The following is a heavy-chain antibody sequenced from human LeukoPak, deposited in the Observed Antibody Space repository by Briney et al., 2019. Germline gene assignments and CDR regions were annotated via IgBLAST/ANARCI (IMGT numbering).Heavy chain of an antibody. CDR2: INHSGST. V-gene: IGHV4-34*01. D-gene: IGHD3-16*02. J-gene: IGHJ4*02. Sequence: SETLSLTCAVYGGSFSGYYWSWIRQPSGKGLEWIGEINHSGSTNYNPSLKSRVTISVDTSKNQFSLKLSSVTAADTAVYYCARGPIVRCFDYWGQGTLVTVSS. CDR1: GGSFSGYY. CDR3: ARGPIVRCFDY.